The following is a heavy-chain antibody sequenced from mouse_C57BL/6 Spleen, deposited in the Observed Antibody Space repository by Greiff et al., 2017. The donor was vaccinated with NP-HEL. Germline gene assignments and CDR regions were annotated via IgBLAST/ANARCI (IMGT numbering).Heavy chain of an antibody. D-gene: IGHD1-1*01. CDR2: ISDGGSYT. CDR1: GFTFSSYA. J-gene: IGHJ4*01. V-gene: IGHV5-4*01. Sequence: DVQLVESGGGLVKPGGSLKLSCAASGFTFSSYAMSWVRQTPEKRLEWVATISDGGSYTYYPDNVKGRFTISRDNAKNNLYLQMSHLKSEDTAMYYCARDPFTTVVEGDAMDYWGQGTSVTVSS. CDR3: ARDPFTTVVEGDAMDY.